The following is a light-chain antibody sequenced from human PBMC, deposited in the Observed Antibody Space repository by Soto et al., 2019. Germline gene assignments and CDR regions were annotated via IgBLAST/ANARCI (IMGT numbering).Light chain of an antibody. V-gene: IGKV3-20*01. CDR3: QQYGSAPET. Sequence: EIVLTQSPGTLSLSPGERATLSCRASQSVSSSYFAWYQKKPGQAPRLLIYGASTRATGIPDRFSGSGSGTDFTLSISRLEPEDFAVYYCQQYGSAPETFGQGTKVEVK. CDR1: QSVSSSY. J-gene: IGKJ1*01. CDR2: GAS.